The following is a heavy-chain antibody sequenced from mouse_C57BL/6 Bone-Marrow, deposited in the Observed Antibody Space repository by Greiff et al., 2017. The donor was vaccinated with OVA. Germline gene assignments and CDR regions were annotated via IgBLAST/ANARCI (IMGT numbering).Heavy chain of an antibody. V-gene: IGHV1-59*01. CDR1: GYTFTSYW. D-gene: IGHD2-1*01. CDR2: IDPSDSYT. CDR3: AREDYYGNLYAMDY. Sequence: VQLQQPGAELVRPGTSVKLSCKASGYTFTSYWMHWVKQRPGQGLEWIGLIDPSDSYTNYNQKFKGKATLTVDTSSSTAYMQLSSLTSEDSAVYYCAREDYYGNLYAMDYWGQGTSVTVSS. J-gene: IGHJ4*01.